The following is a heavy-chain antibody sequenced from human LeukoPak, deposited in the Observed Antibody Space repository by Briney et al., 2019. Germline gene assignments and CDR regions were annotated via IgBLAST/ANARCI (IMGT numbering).Heavy chain of an antibody. CDR3: ARAIAVAGTSFDY. D-gene: IGHD6-19*01. Sequence: ASVKVSCRASGYTFTGYYMHWVRQAPGQGLEWMGWINPNSGGTNYAQKFQGRVTMTRDTSISTAYMELSRLRSDDTAVYYCARAIAVAGTSFDYWGQGTLVTVSS. CDR1: GYTFTGYY. J-gene: IGHJ4*02. V-gene: IGHV1-2*02. CDR2: INPNSGGT.